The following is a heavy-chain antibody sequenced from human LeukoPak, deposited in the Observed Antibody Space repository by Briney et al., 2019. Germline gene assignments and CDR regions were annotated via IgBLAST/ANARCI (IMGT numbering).Heavy chain of an antibody. CDR1: GFTVISNY. CDR2: IYSDGGS. V-gene: IGHV3-53*01. D-gene: IGHD5-18*01. J-gene: IGHJ3*02. Sequence: PGGSLILSCATSGFTVISNYINWVRQAPGKGLEWVSTIYSDGGSYYADSLKGRFTISRDISMNMVYLQMNSLRAEDTAVYYCAAPGRDMAMVGAFDIWGEGTMVTVSA. CDR3: AAPGRDMAMVGAFDI.